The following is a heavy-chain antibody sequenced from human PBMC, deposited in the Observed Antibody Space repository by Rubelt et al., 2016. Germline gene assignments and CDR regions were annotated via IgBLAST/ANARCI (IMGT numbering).Heavy chain of an antibody. J-gene: IGHJ5*02. CDR1: GYSISSGYH. D-gene: IGHD3-10*01. CDR2: IFYTGNA. V-gene: IGHV4-38-2*02. CDR3: ARGAMVRGVDP. Sequence: QVQLQESGPGLVKPSETLSLTCTVSGYSISSGYHWGWIRQPPGKGLEWIGSIFYTGNAHYNPSLKSRVTLSVDTSKNQYSLKLSSVTAADTAVYYCARGAMVRGVDPWGQGTLVTVSS.